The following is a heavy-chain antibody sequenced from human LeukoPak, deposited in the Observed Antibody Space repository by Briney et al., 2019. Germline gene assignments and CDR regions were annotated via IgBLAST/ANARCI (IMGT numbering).Heavy chain of an antibody. Sequence: GRSLRLSCAASGFTFSSYGMHWVRQAPGKGLEWVAVISYDGSNKYYADSVKGRFTISRDNSKNTLYLQMNSLRAEDTAVYYCASLMTTVTVNGYWGQGTLVTVSS. CDR2: ISYDGSNK. CDR3: ASLMTTVTVNGY. D-gene: IGHD4-17*01. CDR1: GFTFSSYG. V-gene: IGHV3-30*03. J-gene: IGHJ4*02.